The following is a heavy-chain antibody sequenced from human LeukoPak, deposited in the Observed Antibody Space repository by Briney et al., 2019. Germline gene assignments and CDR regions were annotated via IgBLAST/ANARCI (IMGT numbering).Heavy chain of an antibody. CDR1: GVSITTYY. CDR2: IYYSGNT. J-gene: IGHJ3*02. CDR3: ARPYSSGWYGAYDI. Sequence: PSETLSLTCTVSGVSITTYYWSWIRQPPGKGLEWIGFIYYSGNTNYNPSLKSRVTISVDTSKNQFSLKLSSVTAADTAVYYCARPYSSGWYGAYDIWGQGTMVTVSS. D-gene: IGHD6-19*01. V-gene: IGHV4-59*01.